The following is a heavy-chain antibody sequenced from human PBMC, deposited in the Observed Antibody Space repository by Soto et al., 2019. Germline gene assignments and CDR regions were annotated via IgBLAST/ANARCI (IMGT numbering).Heavy chain of an antibody. V-gene: IGHV1-18*01. CDR3: AMVDVYVTPSPQDV. CDR1: GYTFTRYG. Sequence: QVQLVQSGAEVKNPGASVKVSCKASGYTFTRYGIAWARQAPGQGLEWMGWINTYNGNTNYAQNDQGRVTLTTDTSTSTAYMELRSLRSNDTAIYYCAMVDVYVTPSPQDVWGQGTTVIVSS. CDR2: INTYNGNT. D-gene: IGHD3-16*01. J-gene: IGHJ6*02.